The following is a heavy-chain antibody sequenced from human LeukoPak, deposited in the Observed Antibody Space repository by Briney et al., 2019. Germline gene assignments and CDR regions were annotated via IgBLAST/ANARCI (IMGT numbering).Heavy chain of an antibody. D-gene: IGHD3-9*01. CDR2: ITSSSSYI. V-gene: IGHV3-21*01. Sequence: GGSLRLSCAASGFTFSSYTMNWVRQAPGKGLEWVSSITSSSSYIYYAGSVKGRFTISRDNAKNSLYLQMNSLRAEDTAVYYCARDILTGYSYWGQGTLVTVSS. J-gene: IGHJ4*02. CDR3: ARDILTGYSY. CDR1: GFTFSSYT.